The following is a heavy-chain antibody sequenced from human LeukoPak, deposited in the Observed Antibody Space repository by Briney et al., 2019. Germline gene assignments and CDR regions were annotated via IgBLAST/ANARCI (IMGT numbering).Heavy chain of an antibody. CDR3: AKATNYDFWSGSLGLDH. V-gene: IGHV3-30*18. J-gene: IGHJ4*02. Sequence: PGGSLRLSCAASGFTFSSYGTHWVRQAPGKGLEWVALTSYNGRNNYYSDSVKGRFSISRDNSQRTVFLQMNNVKTEDTAIYYCAKATNYDFWSGSLGLDHWGQGFLVTVSS. CDR1: GFTFSSYG. D-gene: IGHD3-3*01. CDR2: TSYNGRNN.